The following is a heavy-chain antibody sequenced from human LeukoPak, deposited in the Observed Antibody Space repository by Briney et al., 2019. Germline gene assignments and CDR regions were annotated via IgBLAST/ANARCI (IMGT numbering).Heavy chain of an antibody. D-gene: IGHD6-13*01. J-gene: IGHJ4*02. Sequence: PSETLSLTCTVSGGSNSSYYWSWIRQPPGKGLEWIGYIYYSGSTNYNPSLKSRVTISVDTSKNQFSLKLSSVTAADTAVYYCAARGAAAGKSDYWGQGTLVTVSS. CDR3: AARGAAAGKSDY. V-gene: IGHV4-59*01. CDR1: GGSNSSYY. CDR2: IYYSGST.